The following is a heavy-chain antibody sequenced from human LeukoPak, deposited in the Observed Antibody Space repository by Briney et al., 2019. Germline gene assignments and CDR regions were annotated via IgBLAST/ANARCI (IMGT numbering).Heavy chain of an antibody. CDR3: AKDIRGSGWPDY. D-gene: IGHD6-19*01. Sequence: GGSLRLSCAASGFTFSSYAMSWVRQAPGKGLEWVSAISGSGGSTYYADSVKGRFTISRDNSKNTLYLQMNSLRAEDTAVYCCAKDIRGSGWPDYWGQGTLVTVSS. CDR1: GFTFSSYA. CDR2: ISGSGGST. V-gene: IGHV3-23*01. J-gene: IGHJ4*02.